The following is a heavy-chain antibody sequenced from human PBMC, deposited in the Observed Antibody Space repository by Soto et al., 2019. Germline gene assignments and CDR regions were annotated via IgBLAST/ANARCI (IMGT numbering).Heavy chain of an antibody. J-gene: IGHJ4*02. Sequence: GESLKISCQGSGYSFADSWIGWVRQVPGRGLEWVGIIYPGDSDTRYSPSFQGQVTISADKSVSTAYLQWSSLKASDTAMYYCAVSRGYSYGYSDYWGQGTLVTVSS. CDR2: IYPGDSDT. V-gene: IGHV5-51*01. CDR3: AVSRGYSYGYSDY. D-gene: IGHD5-18*01. CDR1: GYSFADSW.